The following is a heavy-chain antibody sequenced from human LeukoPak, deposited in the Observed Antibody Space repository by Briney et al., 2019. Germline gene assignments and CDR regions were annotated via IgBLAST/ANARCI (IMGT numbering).Heavy chain of an antibody. CDR1: GFTFNNIA. D-gene: IGHD3-10*02. CDR3: AKCSASYSNDAFDV. Sequence: GGSLRLSCAASGFTFNNIAMNWVRQAPGKGLEWVSYIPGVGSNTRNSDSVKGRCIISRDNSKNILYLQMNSLRAEDTAIYYCAKCSASYSNDAFDVWGRGTMVTVSS. CDR2: IPGVGSNT. V-gene: IGHV3-23*01. J-gene: IGHJ3*01.